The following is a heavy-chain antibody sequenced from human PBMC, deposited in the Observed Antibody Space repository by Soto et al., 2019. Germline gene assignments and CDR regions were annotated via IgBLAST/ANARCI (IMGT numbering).Heavy chain of an antibody. CDR2: IYHSGST. Sequence: PSETLSLTCAVSGGSISSSNWWSVVRQPPGKGLEWIGEIYHSGSTNYNPSLKSRVTISVDKSKNQFSLKLSSVTAADTAVYYCARLGIDYTPPALRGMDVWGQGTTVTVSS. D-gene: IGHD4-4*01. J-gene: IGHJ6*02. V-gene: IGHV4-4*02. CDR3: ARLGIDYTPPALRGMDV. CDR1: GGSISSSNW.